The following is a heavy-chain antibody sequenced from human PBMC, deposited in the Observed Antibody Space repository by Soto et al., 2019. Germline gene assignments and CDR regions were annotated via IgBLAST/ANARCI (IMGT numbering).Heavy chain of an antibody. D-gene: IGHD2-21*02. CDR1: GFSLSTGGLG. Sequence: QSTLKESGPTLVKPTQTLTLTCTFSGFSLSTGGLGVGWIRQPPGEALEWLALIYWCDDKSYSPSLRSRLTITKDHSKNQVVLKMTNMGPVDTSTYYCVHSRCGGDCLRSSSAHYYYGMDVWGQVTTVTVSS. CDR2: IYWCDDK. V-gene: IGHV2-5*01. CDR3: VHSRCGGDCLRSSSAHYYYGMDV. J-gene: IGHJ6*02.